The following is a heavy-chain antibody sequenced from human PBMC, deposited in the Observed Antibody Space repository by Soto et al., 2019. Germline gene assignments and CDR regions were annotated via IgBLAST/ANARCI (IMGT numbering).Heavy chain of an antibody. CDR1: GFSFSDYF. CDR2: ISPRNGKT. D-gene: IGHD3-10*01. J-gene: IGHJ5*02. Sequence: ASVKVSCKASGFSFSDYFMPWVRQAPGQGLEWMVCISPRNGKTHYVEKFQGRVTMTTDTSTSTAFMELRTLRHDDTAIYYCARTPTPTHGDSNKNNFLDPWGQGTLVTVS. CDR3: ARTPTPTHGDSNKNNFLDP. V-gene: IGHV1-18*04.